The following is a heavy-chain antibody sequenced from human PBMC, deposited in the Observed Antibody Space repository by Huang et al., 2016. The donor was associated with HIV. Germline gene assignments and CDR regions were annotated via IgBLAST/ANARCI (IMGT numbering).Heavy chain of an antibody. J-gene: IGHJ4*02. CDR2: VYQSGST. D-gene: IGHD6-13*01. Sequence: QLQLQESGPGQVKPSETLSLTFTVSGYFISSTNYYGGWIRQSPGKGLEGVGRVYQSGSTNYNPSRKSRVTLSVDTSRNQFSLRLNSVTAADTAVYYCASQHIGAAATWFWGRGTQVAVSS. V-gene: IGHV4-39*01. CDR1: GYFISSTNYY. CDR3: ASQHIGAAATWF.